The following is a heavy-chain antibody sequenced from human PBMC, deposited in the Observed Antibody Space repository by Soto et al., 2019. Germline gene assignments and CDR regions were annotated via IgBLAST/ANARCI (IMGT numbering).Heavy chain of an antibody. J-gene: IGHJ4*02. V-gene: IGHV1-18*01. CDR3: ARDNPQLVRLGPADY. Sequence: QVQLVQSGAEVKKPGASVKVSCKASGYTFTSYGISWVRQAPGQGLEWMGWISANNGNTNYAQKLQGRVTMTTDTSTSTAYMELRSLRSDDTAVYYWARDNPQLVRLGPADYWGQGTLVTVSS. D-gene: IGHD6-13*01. CDR2: ISANNGNT. CDR1: GYTFTSYG.